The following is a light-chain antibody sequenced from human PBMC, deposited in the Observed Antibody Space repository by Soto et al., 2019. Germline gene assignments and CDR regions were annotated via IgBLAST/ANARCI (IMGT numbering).Light chain of an antibody. J-gene: IGKJ1*01. Sequence: EIVLTQSPGTMSLSPGDRATLSCRASQSVSSNFLAWYQQKPGQAPSLLIYGASIRATGIPDRFSGSGSGTAFTLPIRRLKPEEVAMSFCLQSGSSPLMFGQRTNV. V-gene: IGKV3-20*01. CDR3: LQSGSSPLM. CDR1: QSVSSNF. CDR2: GAS.